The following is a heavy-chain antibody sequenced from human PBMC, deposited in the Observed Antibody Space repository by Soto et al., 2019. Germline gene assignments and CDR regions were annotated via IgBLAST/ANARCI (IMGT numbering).Heavy chain of an antibody. J-gene: IGHJ6*02. V-gene: IGHV4-4*07. D-gene: IGHD2-15*01. CDR1: GGSISSYY. CDR3: ARVVVAGQSYYYYYGMDV. CDR2: IYTSGST. Sequence: SETLSLTCTVSGGSISSYYWSWIRQPAGKGLEWIGRIYTSGSTNYNPSLKSRVTMSVDTSKNQFSLKLSSVTAADTAVYYCARVVVAGQSYYYYYGMDVWGQGTTVTVYS.